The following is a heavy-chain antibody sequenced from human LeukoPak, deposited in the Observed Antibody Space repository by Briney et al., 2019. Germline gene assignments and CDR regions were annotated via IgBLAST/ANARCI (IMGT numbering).Heavy chain of an antibody. CDR1: GFTFSSYW. Sequence: GGSLRLSCAASGFTFSSYWMHWVHQAPGKGLVWVSRINSDGSSTSYADSVKGRFTISRDNAKNTLYLQMNSLGAEDTAVYYCARSEMADAFDIWGQGTMVTVSS. D-gene: IGHD5-24*01. V-gene: IGHV3-74*01. CDR3: ARSEMADAFDI. CDR2: INSDGSST. J-gene: IGHJ3*02.